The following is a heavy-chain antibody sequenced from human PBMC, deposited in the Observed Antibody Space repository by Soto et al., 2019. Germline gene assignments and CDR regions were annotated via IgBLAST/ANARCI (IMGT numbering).Heavy chain of an antibody. CDR1: GFSLSSPAVG. V-gene: IGHV2-5*02. J-gene: IGHJ4*02. CDR3: AHGSGWLSDY. Sequence: QITLKESGPTLVKPTQTLTLTCTFSGFSLSSPAVGVNWIRQPPGKALEWLALIYWDDDKQYSPSLRSRLTITKDTSKNQVVLTMTNVDPADTATYYCAHGSGWLSDYWGQGTLVTVSS. D-gene: IGHD6-19*01. CDR2: IYWDDDK.